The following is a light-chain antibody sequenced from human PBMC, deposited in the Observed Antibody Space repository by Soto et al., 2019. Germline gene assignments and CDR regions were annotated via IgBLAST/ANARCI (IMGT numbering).Light chain of an antibody. CDR3: QQYNNWPPWT. CDR2: WAS. V-gene: IGKV4-1*01. J-gene: IGKJ1*01. CDR1: QSVLYSSNHKNF. Sequence: IVMTQSPDSLTVSLVERATIICTSSQSVLYSSNHKNFLACYQQKPGQRPKLLIYWASTRESGVRDRFSGSGSGTDFTLTISSLQSEDFAVYYCQQYNNWPPWTFGQGTKV.